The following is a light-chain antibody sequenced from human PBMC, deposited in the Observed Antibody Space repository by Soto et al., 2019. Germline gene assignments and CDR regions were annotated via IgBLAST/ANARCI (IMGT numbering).Light chain of an antibody. Sequence: EIVLTQSPGTLSLSPGERATLSCRASQSVSSSYLAWFQQKPGQAPRLLIYDASSRATGIPDRFSGSGSGTDFTLTISRLEPEDFATYYCQQYDNLPTFGQGTKLEIK. CDR3: QQYDNLPT. J-gene: IGKJ2*01. V-gene: IGKV3-20*01. CDR1: QSVSSSY. CDR2: DAS.